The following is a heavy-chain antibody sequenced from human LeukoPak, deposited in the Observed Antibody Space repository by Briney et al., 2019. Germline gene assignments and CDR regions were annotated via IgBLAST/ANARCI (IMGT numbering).Heavy chain of an antibody. Sequence: ASVKVSCKASGYTFTSYYMHWVRQAPGQGLEWMGIINPSGGSTSYAQKFPGRVTMTRDTSTSTVYMELSSLRSEDTAVYYCARPFRVLDAFDIWGQGTMVTVSS. CDR1: GYTFTSYY. V-gene: IGHV1-46*01. J-gene: IGHJ3*02. D-gene: IGHD3-10*01. CDR3: ARPFRVLDAFDI. CDR2: INPSGGST.